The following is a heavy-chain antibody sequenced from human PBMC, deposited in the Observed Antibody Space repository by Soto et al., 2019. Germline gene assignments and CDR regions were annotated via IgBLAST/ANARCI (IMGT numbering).Heavy chain of an antibody. CDR1: GFTFTIYA. V-gene: IGHV3-23*01. J-gene: IGHJ4*02. CDR2: ISGSGSNT. CDR3: ARDRATFDY. D-gene: IGHD1-26*01. Sequence: RGSLLLSCASSGFTFTIYAMSWVRLTPGKGLEWVSAISGSGSNTFYADSVRGRFTISRDNSKNTVFLQMNNLRAEDTAVYFCARDRATFDYWGQGTRVTVSS.